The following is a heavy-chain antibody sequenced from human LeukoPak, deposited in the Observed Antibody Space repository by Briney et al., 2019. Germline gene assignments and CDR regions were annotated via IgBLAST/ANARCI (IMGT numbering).Heavy chain of an antibody. Sequence: PSETLSLTCTVSGGSISSYYWSWIRQPPGKGLEWIGYIYYSGSTNYNPSLKSRVTISVDTSKNQSSLKLSSVTAADTAVYYCAGEQVRGSSTPFDYWGQGTLVTVSS. CDR1: GGSISSYY. D-gene: IGHD6-6*01. V-gene: IGHV4-59*01. CDR3: AGEQVRGSSTPFDY. J-gene: IGHJ4*02. CDR2: IYYSGST.